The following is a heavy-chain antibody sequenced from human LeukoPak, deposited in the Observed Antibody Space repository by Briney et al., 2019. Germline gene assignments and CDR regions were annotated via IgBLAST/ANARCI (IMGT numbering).Heavy chain of an antibody. Sequence: SETLSLTCTVSGGSISSYYWSWIWQPPRKGLDWMGYVYYSGSTNYNPSLTIRFTISVDTSKNQFSLKLSSVTAADTAVYYCARAREAYYYDSSGYYYLSYFDYWGQGTLVTVSS. V-gene: IGHV4-59*01. CDR3: ARAREAYYYDSSGYYYLSYFDY. CDR1: GGSISSYY. CDR2: VYYSGST. J-gene: IGHJ4*02. D-gene: IGHD3-22*01.